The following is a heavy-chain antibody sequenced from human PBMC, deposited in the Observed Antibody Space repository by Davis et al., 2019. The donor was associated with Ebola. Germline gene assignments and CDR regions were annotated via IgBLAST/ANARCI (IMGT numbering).Heavy chain of an antibody. CDR2: ISYDGDNR. CDR3: ARDGLVLWFDP. J-gene: IGHJ5*02. Sequence: GESLKISCAASGFTLTTYLIHWVRLAPGKGLEWVAVISYDGDNRYYADSVKGRFTISRDNSKNSLYLQMNSLRAEDTAVYYCARDGLVLWFDPWGQGTLVTVSS. V-gene: IGHV3-30-3*01. D-gene: IGHD6-6*01. CDR1: GFTLTTYL.